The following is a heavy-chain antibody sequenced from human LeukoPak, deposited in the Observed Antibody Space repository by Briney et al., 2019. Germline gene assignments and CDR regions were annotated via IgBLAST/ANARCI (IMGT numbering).Heavy chain of an antibody. CDR2: IKQDGSEK. J-gene: IGHJ5*02. D-gene: IGHD3-10*01. Sequence: GGSLRLSCAASGFTFSSYWMRWVRQAPGKGLEWVANIKQDGSEKYYVDSVKGRFTISRDNAKNSLYLQMNSLRAEDTAVYYCARDGASGSNWFDPWGQGTLVTVSS. CDR1: GFTFSSYW. CDR3: ARDGASGSNWFDP. V-gene: IGHV3-7*01.